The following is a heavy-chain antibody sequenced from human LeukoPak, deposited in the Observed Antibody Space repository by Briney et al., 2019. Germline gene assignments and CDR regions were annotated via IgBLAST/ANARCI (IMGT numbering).Heavy chain of an antibody. CDR3: ARDGIEYGSGNFYSNGMDV. J-gene: IGHJ6*02. D-gene: IGHD3-10*01. CDR2: IIPILGIA. CDR1: GGTFSSYA. Sequence: ASVKVSCKASGGTFSSYAISWVRQAPGQGLEWMGRIIPILGIANYAQKFQGRVTITADKSTSTAYMELSSLRSEDTAVYYCARDGIEYGSGNFYSNGMDVWGQGTTVTVSS. V-gene: IGHV1-69*04.